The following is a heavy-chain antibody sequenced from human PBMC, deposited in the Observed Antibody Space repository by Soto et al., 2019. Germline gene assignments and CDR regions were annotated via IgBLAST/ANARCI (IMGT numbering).Heavy chain of an antibody. CDR1: GSTFTSYR. Sequence: SVKVACKSFGSTFTSYRMRCGRQAPVQRLECMGWINAVNGNTKYSQKFQGRVTTTRDTSASTAYMELSSLRSEDTAVYYRARCIVVVTALDYWGLGPLGTLSS. CDR3: ARCIVVVTALDY. CDR2: INAVNGNT. V-gene: IGHV1-3*01. J-gene: IGHJ4*02. D-gene: IGHD2-21*02.